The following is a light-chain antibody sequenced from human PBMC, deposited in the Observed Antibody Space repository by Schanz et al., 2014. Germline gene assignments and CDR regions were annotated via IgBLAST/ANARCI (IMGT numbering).Light chain of an antibody. J-gene: IGLJ3*02. V-gene: IGLV2-14*03. Sequence: QSALTQPASVSGSPGQSITISCTGTSSDIAAYDSVSWYQHHPDKAPKLMIYDVTNRPSGVSNRFSGSKSGDTASLTISVLQADDEADYYCSSKRLSTWVFGGGTKLTVL. CDR2: DVT. CDR3: SSKRLSTWV. CDR1: SSDIAAYDS.